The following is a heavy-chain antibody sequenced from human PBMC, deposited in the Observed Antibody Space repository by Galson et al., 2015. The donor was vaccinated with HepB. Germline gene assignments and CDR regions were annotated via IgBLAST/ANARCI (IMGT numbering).Heavy chain of an antibody. CDR3: ARLGDFSGYTSA. D-gene: IGHD5-18*01. CDR2: IRSKAYNYAT. CDR1: GFKFGGSA. Sequence: SLRLSCAASGFKFGGSAIHWVRQASGKGPEWVGRIRSKAYNYATSYVPALGGRFTISRDDSKNMAYLHMRNLKADDTAVYYCARLGDFSGYTSAWGQGTQVTVSS. J-gene: IGHJ4*02. V-gene: IGHV3-73*01.